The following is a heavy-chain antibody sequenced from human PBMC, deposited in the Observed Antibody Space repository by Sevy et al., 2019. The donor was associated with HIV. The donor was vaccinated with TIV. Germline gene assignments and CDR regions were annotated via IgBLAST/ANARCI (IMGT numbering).Heavy chain of an antibody. V-gene: IGHV3-15*01. CDR2: IKSKTDGGTT. J-gene: IGHJ3*02. D-gene: IGHD1-26*01. Sequence: GGSLRLSCAASGFTFSNAWMSWVRQAPGKGLEWVGRIKSKTDGGTTDYAAPVKGRFTISRDDSKNTQYLQMNSLKTEDTAVYYCTTIVGATTMFAFDIWGQGTMVTVSS. CDR1: GFTFSNAW. CDR3: TTIVGATTMFAFDI.